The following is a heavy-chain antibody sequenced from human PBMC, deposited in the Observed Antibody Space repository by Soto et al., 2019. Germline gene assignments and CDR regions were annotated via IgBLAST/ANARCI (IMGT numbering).Heavy chain of an antibody. D-gene: IGHD6-13*01. CDR3: ARAGSSSWYGLSDY. J-gene: IGHJ4*02. CDR1: GFTFSSYA. V-gene: IGHV3-30-3*01. Sequence: GGSLRLSCAASGFTFSSYAMHWVRQAPGKGLEWVAVISYDGSNKYYADSVKGRFTISRDNSKNTLYLQMNSLRAEDTAVYYCARAGSSSWYGLSDYWGQGTLVTVSS. CDR2: ISYDGSNK.